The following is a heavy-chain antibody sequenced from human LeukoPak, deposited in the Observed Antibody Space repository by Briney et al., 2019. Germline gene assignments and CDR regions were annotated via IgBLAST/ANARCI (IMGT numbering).Heavy chain of an antibody. CDR1: GFTVSSNY. CDR3: ARDVGAVGDY. J-gene: IGHJ4*02. CDR2: IYSGGST. D-gene: IGHD1-26*01. V-gene: IGHV3-53*04. Sequence: PGGSLRLSCAASGFTVSSNYMSWVRQAAGKGLEGGSGIYSGGSTYYADSVRVRVTISIYNCKKALYLEMNSRRAEDTAVYYCARDVGAVGDYWGQGTLVTVSS.